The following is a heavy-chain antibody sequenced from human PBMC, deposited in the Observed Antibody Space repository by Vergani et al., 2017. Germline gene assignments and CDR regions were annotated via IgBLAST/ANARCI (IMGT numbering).Heavy chain of an antibody. CDR1: GFTFIMHA. D-gene: IGHD6-19*01. J-gene: IGHJ3*02. CDR3: AKVGRSEVAGTFGAFDI. Sequence: VQLVESGGDLVQPGGSLRLSCAASGFTFIMHAMSWVRQAPGKGLEWVSTLSASDRRTHYADSVKGRFTISRDNSKNTLFSHMNSLRPEDTAVYYCAKVGRSEVAGTFGAFDIWGQGTMVTVSS. CDR2: LSASDRRT. V-gene: IGHV3-23*04.